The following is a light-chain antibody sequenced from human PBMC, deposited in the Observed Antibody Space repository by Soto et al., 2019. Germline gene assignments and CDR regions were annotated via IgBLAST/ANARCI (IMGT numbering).Light chain of an antibody. CDR3: TSYTSYRTLDV. J-gene: IGLJ1*01. Sequence: QSALTQPASVSGSPGQSITISCTGTSSDVGGYNYVSWYQQHPDKAPKLMIYEVSNRPSGVSNRLSGSKSGHTASLTISGLQSEDEADYFCTSYTSYRTLDVFGTGTKVTVL. CDR2: EVS. CDR1: SSDVGGYNY. V-gene: IGLV2-14*01.